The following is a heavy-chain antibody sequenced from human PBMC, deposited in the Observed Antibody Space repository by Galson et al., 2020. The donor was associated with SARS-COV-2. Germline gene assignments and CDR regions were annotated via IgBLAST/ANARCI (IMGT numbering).Heavy chain of an antibody. CDR1: GFSLSTSGMC. D-gene: IGHD6-13*01. CDR3: ARSSSSYGAFDI. J-gene: IGHJ3*02. CDR2: IDWDDDK. V-gene: IGHV2-70*01. Sequence: SGPTLVKPTQTLTLTCTLSGFSLSTSGMCVNWIRQPPGKALEWLALIDWDDDKYYSTSLKTRLTVSKDTSKNQVVLTVTDMDPVDTATYYCARSSSSYGAFDIWGQGTVVTVPS.